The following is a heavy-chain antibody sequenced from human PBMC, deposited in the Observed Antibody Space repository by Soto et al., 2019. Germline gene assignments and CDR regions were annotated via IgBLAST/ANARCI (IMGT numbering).Heavy chain of an antibody. CDR2: IIPIFGTA. CDR3: ARARSTGYSYGYGYYYYGMDV. J-gene: IGHJ6*02. CDR1: GGTFSSYA. V-gene: IGHV1-69*01. D-gene: IGHD5-18*01. Sequence: QVQLVQSGAEVKKPGSSVKVSCKASGGTFSSYAISWVRQAPGQGLEWMGGIIPIFGTANYAQKFQGRVTITADESTSTAYMELSSLRSEDTAVYYCARARSTGYSYGYGYYYYGMDVWGQGTTVTVS.